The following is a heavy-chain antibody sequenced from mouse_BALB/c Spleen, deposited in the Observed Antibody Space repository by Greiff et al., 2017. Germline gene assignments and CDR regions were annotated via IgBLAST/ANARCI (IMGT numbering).Heavy chain of an antibody. Sequence: EVQLQQSGPELVKPGASVKMSCKASGYTFTSYVMHWVKQKPGQGLEWIGYINPYNDGTKYNEKFKGKATLTSDKSSSTAYMELSSLTSEDSAVYYCARSRGRTAMDYWGQGTSVTVSS. V-gene: IGHV1-14*01. CDR2: INPYNDGT. CDR1: GYTFTSYV. CDR3: ARSRGRTAMDY. D-gene: IGHD3-3*01. J-gene: IGHJ4*01.